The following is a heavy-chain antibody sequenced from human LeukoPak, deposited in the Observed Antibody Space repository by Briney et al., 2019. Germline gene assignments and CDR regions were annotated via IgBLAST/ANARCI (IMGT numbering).Heavy chain of an antibody. D-gene: IGHD3-22*01. CDR2: IYYSGST. J-gene: IGHJ4*02. Sequence: PSETLSLTCTVSGGSISSGGYYWSWIRQHPGKGLEWIGYIYYSGSTYYNPSLKSRVTISVDTSKNQFSLKLSSVTATDTAVYYCASVYDTSGFWGDYWGQGTLVTVSS. V-gene: IGHV4-30-4*08. CDR1: GGSISSGGYY. CDR3: ASVYDTSGFWGDY.